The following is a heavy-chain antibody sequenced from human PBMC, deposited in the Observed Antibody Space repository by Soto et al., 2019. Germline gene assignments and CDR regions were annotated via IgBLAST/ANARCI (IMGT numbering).Heavy chain of an antibody. Sequence: QVQLQESGPGLVKPSQTLSLICTVSGDSMSTGGYYWTWIRQHPGKGLEWIGHIYTTGTTYYSPSLKSQVTMSIDKSSNRFSLNLSSVTAADTAVYCCSRGRGSTPLRDWGPGALVTVSS. J-gene: IGHJ4*02. D-gene: IGHD6-13*01. CDR3: SRGRGSTPLRD. CDR2: IYTTGTT. CDR1: GDSMSTGGYY. V-gene: IGHV4-31*02.